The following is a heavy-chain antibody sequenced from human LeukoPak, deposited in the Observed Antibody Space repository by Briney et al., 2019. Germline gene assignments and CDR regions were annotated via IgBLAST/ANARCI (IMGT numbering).Heavy chain of an antibody. J-gene: IGHJ6*03. CDR3: ARGLREFGYYYYHMDV. CDR1: GGSISSYY. CDR2: IYYSGST. D-gene: IGHD3-10*01. Sequence: SETLSLTCTVSGGSISSYYWSWIRQPPGKGLERIGYIYYSGSTNYNPSLKSRVTISVDTSKNQFSLKLSSVTAADTAVYYCARGLREFGYYYYHMDVWGKGTTVTVSS. V-gene: IGHV4-59*01.